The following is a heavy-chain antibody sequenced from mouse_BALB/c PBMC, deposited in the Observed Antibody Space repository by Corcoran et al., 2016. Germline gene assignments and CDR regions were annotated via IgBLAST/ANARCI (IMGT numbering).Heavy chain of an antibody. CDR2: INTYTGEP. J-gene: IGHJ4*01. CDR3: AREPYAMDY. CDR1: GSTFTTFG. Sequence: QIQLVKNGPELTKPGETVKISCTASGSTFTTFGMNWVKQAPGKGLKWTGWINTYTGEPTYADDVKGRFAFFLETSARTAYLQINNLKNEDTATYFCAREPYAMDYWGQGTSVTVSS. V-gene: IGHV9-3-1*01.